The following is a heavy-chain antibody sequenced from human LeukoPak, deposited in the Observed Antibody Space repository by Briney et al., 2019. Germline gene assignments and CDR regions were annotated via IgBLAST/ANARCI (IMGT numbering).Heavy chain of an antibody. J-gene: IGHJ4*02. V-gene: IGHV1-3*01. CDR3: ARVQSAYCSSSSCHGGYFDY. D-gene: IGHD2-2*01. CDR2: INAGNGNT. Sequence: ASVKVSCKASGYTFTSYAMHWVRQAPGQRPEWMGWINAGNGNTKYSQKFQGRVTITRDTSASTAYMELSSLRPEDTAVYYCARVQSAYCSSSSCHGGYFDYWGQGTLVTVSS. CDR1: GYTFTSYA.